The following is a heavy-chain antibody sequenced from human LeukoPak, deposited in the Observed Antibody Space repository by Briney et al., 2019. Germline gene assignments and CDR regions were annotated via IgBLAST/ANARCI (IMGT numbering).Heavy chain of an antibody. D-gene: IGHD3-22*01. CDR2: INPSGGST. CDR3: ARDLAYYYDSSGYYYSDY. Sequence: ASVKVSCKASGYTFTSYSMHWVRQAPGQGLEWMGIINPSGGSTSYAQKFQGRVTMTRDTSTSTVYMELSSLRSEDTAVYYCARDLAYYYDSSGYYYSDYWGQGTLVTVSS. CDR1: GYTFTSYS. J-gene: IGHJ4*02. V-gene: IGHV1-46*01.